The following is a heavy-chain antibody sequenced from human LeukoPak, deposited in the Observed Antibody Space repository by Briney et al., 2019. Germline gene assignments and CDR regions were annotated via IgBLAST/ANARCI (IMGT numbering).Heavy chain of an antibody. D-gene: IGHD3-10*01. CDR3: AREPVSMLRGLPRNSFDI. CDR1: GFTFSPYN. CDR2: ISSSSSYI. V-gene: IGHV3-21*01. Sequence: PGGSLRLSCAGSGFTFSPYNMHWVRQAPGKGLEWVSSISSSSSYIYFADSVKGRFTLSRDNARNSLYLQMNSLRAEDTAVYYCAREPVSMLRGLPRNSFDIWGQGTMVTVSS. J-gene: IGHJ3*02.